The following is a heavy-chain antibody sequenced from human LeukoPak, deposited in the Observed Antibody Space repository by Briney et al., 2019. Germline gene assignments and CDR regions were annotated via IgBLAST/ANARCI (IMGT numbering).Heavy chain of an antibody. Sequence: GGSLRLSCAASGFTFSSYAMSWVRQAPGKGLEWVSAISGSGGSTFYADSVKGRFTISRDNSKNTLYLQMNSLRAEDTAVYYCANFVVGATGYFDYWGQGTLVTVSS. CDR3: ANFVVGATGYFDY. J-gene: IGHJ4*02. CDR2: ISGSGGST. V-gene: IGHV3-23*01. CDR1: GFTFSSYA. D-gene: IGHD1-26*01.